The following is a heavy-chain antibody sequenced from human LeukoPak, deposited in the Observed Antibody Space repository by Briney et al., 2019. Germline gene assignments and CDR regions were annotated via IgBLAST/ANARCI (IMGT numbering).Heavy chain of an antibody. Sequence: GGSLRLSCAASGFTFSDAWMSWVRQAPGKGLEWVGRIKSKTDGGTTDYAAPVKGRFTISRDDSKNTLYLQMNSLKIEDTAVYYCAGYYGDSGSQYYFDYWGQGTLVTVSS. CDR1: GFTFSDAW. CDR3: AGYYGDSGSQYYFDY. V-gene: IGHV3-15*01. D-gene: IGHD3-22*01. J-gene: IGHJ4*02. CDR2: IKSKTDGGTT.